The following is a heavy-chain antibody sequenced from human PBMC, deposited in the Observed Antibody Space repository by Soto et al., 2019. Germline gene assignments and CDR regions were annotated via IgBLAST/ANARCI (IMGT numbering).Heavy chain of an antibody. V-gene: IGHV3-48*02. D-gene: IGHD4-17*01. Sequence: GGSLRLSCAASGFTFIGYSMNWVRQAPGKGLEWVSYISSSGTTIYYADSVKGRFTISRDNAKKSLYLQMSSLRDEDTAVYYCVRDERYYGGTFDSWGQGPLVTVAS. CDR2: ISSSGTTI. CDR1: GFTFIGYS. CDR3: VRDERYYGGTFDS. J-gene: IGHJ4*02.